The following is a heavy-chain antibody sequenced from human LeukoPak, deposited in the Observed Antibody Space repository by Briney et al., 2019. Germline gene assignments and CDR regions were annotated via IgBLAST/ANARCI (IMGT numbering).Heavy chain of an antibody. V-gene: IGHV4-39*01. D-gene: IGHD2-15*01. Sequence: SETLSLTCTVSGGSISSSSYYWGWIRQPPGKGLEWIGSIYYSGSTYYNPSLKSRVTISVDTSKNQFSLKLSSVTAADTAVYYCARQGYRSGGSCYSMDYWGQGTLVTVSS. CDR3: ARQGYRSGGSCYSMDY. J-gene: IGHJ4*02. CDR1: GGSISSSSYY. CDR2: IYYSGST.